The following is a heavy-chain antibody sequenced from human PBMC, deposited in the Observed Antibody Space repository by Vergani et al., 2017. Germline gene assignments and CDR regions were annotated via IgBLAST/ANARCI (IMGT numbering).Heavy chain of an antibody. D-gene: IGHD1-7*01. Sequence: EVQLVESGGGLVQPGGSLRLSCAASGFTFSSYSMNWVRQAPGKGLEWVSYISSSSSTIYYADSVKGRFTISRDNAKNSLYLQMNSLRAEDTAVYYCAKLELTGYYYYMDVWGKGP. CDR1: GFTFSSYS. V-gene: IGHV3-48*01. J-gene: IGHJ6*03. CDR3: AKLELTGYYYYMDV. CDR2: ISSSSSTI.